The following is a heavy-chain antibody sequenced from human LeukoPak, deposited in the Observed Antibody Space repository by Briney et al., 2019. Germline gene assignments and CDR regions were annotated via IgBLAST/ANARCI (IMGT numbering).Heavy chain of an antibody. V-gene: IGHV4-59*01. CDR2: IHYTGST. CDR3: ARAHLDSYYFPSGRSHFDL. CDR1: GGSISSYY. Sequence: PLETLSLTCPVSGGSISSYYWSWIRQSPGKGLECIGYIHYTGSTNYNPSLMSRVTISVEPSKNQFSLKLKSVTAADTAVYYCARAHLDSYYFPSGRSHFDLWGQGTLVTVSS. D-gene: IGHD3-10*01. J-gene: IGHJ4*02.